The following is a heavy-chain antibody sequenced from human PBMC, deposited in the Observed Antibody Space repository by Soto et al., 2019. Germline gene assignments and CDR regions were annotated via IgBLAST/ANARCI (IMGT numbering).Heavy chain of an antibody. CDR3: ASSAMDHYYYGMDV. J-gene: IGHJ6*02. Sequence: QVQLVQSGAEVKKPGSSVKVSCKASGGTFSSYAISWVRQAPGQGLEWMGGIIPIFGTANYAQKFQGRVTIXPXEXXSTAYMELSSLRSEDTAVYYCASSAMDHYYYGMDVWGQGTTVTVSS. CDR1: GGTFSSYA. D-gene: IGHD5-18*01. CDR2: IIPIFGTA. V-gene: IGHV1-69*05.